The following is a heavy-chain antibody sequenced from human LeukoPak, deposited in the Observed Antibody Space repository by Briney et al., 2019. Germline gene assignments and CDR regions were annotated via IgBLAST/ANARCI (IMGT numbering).Heavy chain of an antibody. CDR3: AREPVRKRWFDS. Sequence: PGGSLRLSCTASGFTFSNYWMSWVRQAPGKVLEWVANIKYDGSEKYYGDSVKGRLTISRDNAKNSLYLQMNSLRAADTAVYYCAREPVRKRWFDSWGQGTLVTVSS. V-gene: IGHV3-7*03. D-gene: IGHD3-10*01. J-gene: IGHJ5*01. CDR2: IKYDGSEK. CDR1: GFTFSNYW.